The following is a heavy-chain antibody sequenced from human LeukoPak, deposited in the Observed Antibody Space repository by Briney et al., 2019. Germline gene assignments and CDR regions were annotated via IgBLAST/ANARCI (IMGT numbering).Heavy chain of an antibody. Sequence: SETLSLTCTVSGGSFSSYYWSWIRQPAGKGQEWIGRIYTSGSTNYNSSLKSRVTMSVDTSKNQVSLKLSSVTAADTAVYYCATGDGYNSFDYWGQGTLVTVSS. CDR3: ATGDGYNSFDY. CDR2: IYTSGST. J-gene: IGHJ4*02. D-gene: IGHD5-24*01. V-gene: IGHV4-4*07. CDR1: GGSFSSYY.